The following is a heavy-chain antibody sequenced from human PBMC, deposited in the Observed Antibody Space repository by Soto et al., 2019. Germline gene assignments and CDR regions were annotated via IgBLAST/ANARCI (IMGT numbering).Heavy chain of an antibody. Sequence: SETLSLTCTVSGGSISSGDYYWSWIRQPPGKGLEWIGYIYYSGSTYYNPSLKSRATISVDTSKNQFSLKLSSVTAADTAVYYCARGGRDGYQGWFDPWGQGTLVTVSS. J-gene: IGHJ5*02. CDR3: ARGGRDGYQGWFDP. V-gene: IGHV4-30-4*01. D-gene: IGHD5-12*01. CDR1: GGSISSGDYY. CDR2: IYYSGST.